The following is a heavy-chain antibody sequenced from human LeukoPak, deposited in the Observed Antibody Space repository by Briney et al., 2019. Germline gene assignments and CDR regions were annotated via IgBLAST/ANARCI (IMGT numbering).Heavy chain of an antibody. CDR3: AREGGSVLPADMKNFDY. CDR2: VNPNSGGT. D-gene: IGHD2-2*01. CDR1: GYTFTGYF. Sequence: GASVKVSCKASGYTFTGYFMHWVRQAPGQGLEWMGWVNPNSGGTNYAQKFQGRVTMTRDTSISTAYMELSGLRSDDTAVYYCAREGGSVLPADMKNFDYWGQGTLVTVSS. J-gene: IGHJ4*02. V-gene: IGHV1-2*02.